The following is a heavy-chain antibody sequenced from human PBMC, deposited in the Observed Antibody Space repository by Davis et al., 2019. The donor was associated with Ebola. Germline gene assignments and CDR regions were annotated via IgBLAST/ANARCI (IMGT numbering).Heavy chain of an antibody. V-gene: IGHV4-61*01. CDR2: IYYSGST. Sequence: SETLSLTCTVSGGSVSSGSYYWSWILQPPGKGLEWSGYIYYSGSTNYNPSLKSRVTISVDTSKNQFSLKLRSVTAADTAVYYCARNSITKFNWLDPWGQGALVTVSS. CDR1: GGSVSSGSYY. CDR3: ARNSITKFNWLDP. D-gene: IGHD1-14*01. J-gene: IGHJ5*02.